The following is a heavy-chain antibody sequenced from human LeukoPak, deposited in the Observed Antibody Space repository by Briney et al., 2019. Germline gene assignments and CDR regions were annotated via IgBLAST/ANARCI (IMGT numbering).Heavy chain of an antibody. Sequence: PGGSLRLSCSASGFTFSSYGMSWVRQAPGKGLEWVSGIGGSGGSTYYVDSVRGRFTISRDNSKNTLYLEMNSLRAEDTAAYYCAKGRISPDDWGQGTLVTVSS. CDR3: AKGRISPDD. J-gene: IGHJ4*02. CDR2: IGGSGGST. CDR1: GFTFSSYG. V-gene: IGHV3-23*01.